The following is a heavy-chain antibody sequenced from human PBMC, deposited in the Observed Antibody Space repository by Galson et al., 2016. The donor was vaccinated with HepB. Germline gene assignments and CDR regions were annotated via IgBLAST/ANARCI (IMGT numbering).Heavy chain of an antibody. D-gene: IGHD6-19*01. Sequence: SLRLSCAASAFTFNSYWMSWVRQAPGEGLEWVAYIKEDGSAKYHVDSVKGRFTISRDNAKNSLYLQMDSLRVEDTALYYCAKEPQKDSSGWYYYNWGQGAPVTVSA. J-gene: IGHJ4*02. CDR1: AFTFNSYW. CDR3: AKEPQKDSSGWYYYN. V-gene: IGHV3-7*04. CDR2: IKEDGSAK.